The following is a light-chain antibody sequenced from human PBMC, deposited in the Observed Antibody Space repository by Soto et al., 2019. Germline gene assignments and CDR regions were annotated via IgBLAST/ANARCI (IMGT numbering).Light chain of an antibody. Sequence: LSQGYLAAPVGDRVTSASRASQTVTRWMAWYQQKPGQAPKRLIYGASSLPTGIPYRFSGSGSGTDFTLTISSLEPEDFATYYCLQHGSSPQPFGQGTNV. J-gene: IGKJ1*01. CDR2: GAS. CDR1: QTVTRW. CDR3: LQHGSSPQP. V-gene: IGKV1-17*01.